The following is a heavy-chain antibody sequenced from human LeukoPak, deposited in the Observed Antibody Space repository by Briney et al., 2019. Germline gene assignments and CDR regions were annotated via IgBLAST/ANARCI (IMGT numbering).Heavy chain of an antibody. CDR3: ASGPPFLKYFEY. CDR1: GFTFSNFA. CDR2: ISVGAEYI. V-gene: IGHV3-23*01. D-gene: IGHD3-3*01. J-gene: IGHJ4*02. Sequence: GGTLRLSCAASGFTFSNFAVNWVRQAPGKGLECVSTISVGAEYIFYADSVKGRFTISRDDSNNALYLQMHSLRAEDTALYYCASGPPFLKYFEYWGQGTLVTVSS.